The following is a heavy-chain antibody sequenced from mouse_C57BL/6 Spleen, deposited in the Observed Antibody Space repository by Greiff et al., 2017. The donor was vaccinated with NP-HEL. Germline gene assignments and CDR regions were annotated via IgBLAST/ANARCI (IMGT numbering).Heavy chain of an antibody. V-gene: IGHV1-69*01. Sequence: QLQQSGAELVMPGASVKLSCKASGYTFTSYWMHWVKQRPGQGLEWIGEIDPSDSYTNYNQKFKGKSTLTVDKSSSTAYMQLSSLTSEDSAVYYCARGDYDWYFDYWGQGTTLTVSS. D-gene: IGHD2-4*01. CDR2: IDPSDSYT. CDR1: GYTFTSYW. CDR3: ARGDYDWYFDY. J-gene: IGHJ2*01.